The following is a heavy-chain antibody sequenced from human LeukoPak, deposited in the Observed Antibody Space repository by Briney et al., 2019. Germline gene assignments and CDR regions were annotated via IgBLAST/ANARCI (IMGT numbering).Heavy chain of an antibody. J-gene: IGHJ6*02. CDR3: ARGPVVVAATPSYYYGMDV. CDR1: GGSLCGYY. V-gene: IGHV4-34*01. D-gene: IGHD2-15*01. Sequence: SEALSLTCAVYGGSLCGYYWSWIRQPPRKGLEWIGELIHSGITNYNPSLKSRVTISVDTSKNQLSLKLSSVTAADTAVYYCARGPVVVAATPSYYYGMDVWGQGTTVTVSS. CDR2: LIHSGIT.